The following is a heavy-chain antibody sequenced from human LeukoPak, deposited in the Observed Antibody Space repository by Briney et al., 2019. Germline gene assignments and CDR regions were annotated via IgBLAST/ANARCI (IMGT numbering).Heavy chain of an antibody. D-gene: IGHD3-22*01. Sequence: ASVKVSCKASGYTFTSYGISWVRQAPGQGLEWMGWISTYNGNTNYAQKLQGRVTMTTDTSTSTAYMELRSLRSDDTAVYYCARDPPVVVRGGGLGESDYWGQGTLVTVSS. CDR2: ISTYNGNT. CDR3: ARDPPVVVRGGGLGESDY. V-gene: IGHV1-18*01. J-gene: IGHJ4*02. CDR1: GYTFTSYG.